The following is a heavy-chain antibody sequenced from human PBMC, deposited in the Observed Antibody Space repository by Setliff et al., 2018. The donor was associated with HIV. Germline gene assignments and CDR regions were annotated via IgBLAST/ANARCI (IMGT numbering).Heavy chain of an antibody. D-gene: IGHD3-22*01. Sequence: PGESLKISCKGSGYRFTSYWIAWVRQMPGRGLEWMGNIYPGDSETRYSPSFVGQVTFSVDKSVNTAYLQRRSLKASDTAMYYCARGGLYDSGGYYPPPAGRIDSWGPGTLVTVSS. V-gene: IGHV5-51*01. CDR2: IYPGDSET. CDR1: GYRFTSYW. J-gene: IGHJ4*02. CDR3: ARGGLYDSGGYYPPPAGRIDS.